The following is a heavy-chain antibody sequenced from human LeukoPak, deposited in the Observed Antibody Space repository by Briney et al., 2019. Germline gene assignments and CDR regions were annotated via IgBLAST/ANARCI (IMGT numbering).Heavy chain of an antibody. V-gene: IGHV1-2*02. CDR2: ITPSGGT. CDR3: ARDRAIVVVVAAAIDY. J-gene: IGHJ4*02. D-gene: IGHD2-15*01. CDR1: GYTFTSYA. Sequence: ASVKVSCKASGYTFTSYAMHWVRQAPGQGLEWMGWITPSGGTNYPQKFQGRVAITRDTSISTAYMDLSRLTSDDTAVYYCARDRAIVVVVAAAIDYWGQGTLVTVSS.